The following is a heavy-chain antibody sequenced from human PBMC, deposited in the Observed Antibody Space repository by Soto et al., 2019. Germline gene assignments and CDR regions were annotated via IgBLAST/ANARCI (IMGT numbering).Heavy chain of an antibody. J-gene: IGHJ4*02. CDR1: GFTLSSYW. Sequence: GGSLRLSCVASGFTLSSYWMSWVRQAPGKRLEWVSDIKDVGGGKYYADSVKGRFTISRDNSKNTLYLQMNSLRAEDTAVYYCARDVICGTTFRGYIDDWGQGNLVPVSS. CDR3: ARDVICGTTFRGYIDD. CDR2: IKDVGGGK. D-gene: IGHD2-21*01. V-gene: IGHV3-7*03.